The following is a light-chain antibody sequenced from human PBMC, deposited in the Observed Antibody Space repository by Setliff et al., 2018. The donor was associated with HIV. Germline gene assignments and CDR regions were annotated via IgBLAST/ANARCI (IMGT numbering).Light chain of an antibody. Sequence: QSVLTQPPSASGTPGQTVTISCSGSDSNIGGNTVSWYQQLPGTAPKVLIYRDNQRPSGVPDRFSGSKSGTSASLAIGGLQSEDEADYYCATRDDSLPVHYVFGPGTKVTVL. V-gene: IGLV1-44*01. CDR2: RDN. J-gene: IGLJ1*01. CDR1: DSNIGGNT. CDR3: ATRDDSLPVHYV.